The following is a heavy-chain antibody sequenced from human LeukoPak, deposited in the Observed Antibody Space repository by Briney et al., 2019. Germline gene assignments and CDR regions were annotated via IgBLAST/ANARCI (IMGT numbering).Heavy chain of an antibody. CDR2: VSDHGIVT. V-gene: IGHV3-30*18. CDR1: GFTFSSHG. Sequence: GGSPRLSCTGTGFTFSSHGMHWVRQRPGKGLEWLAVVSDHGIVTYYADSVKGRFTIARDNSKNSMYLQMNGLRPDDTAVYYCAKEGMGPAKYAFDVWGQGTMVTVSS. J-gene: IGHJ3*01. D-gene: IGHD1-14*01. CDR3: AKEGMGPAKYAFDV.